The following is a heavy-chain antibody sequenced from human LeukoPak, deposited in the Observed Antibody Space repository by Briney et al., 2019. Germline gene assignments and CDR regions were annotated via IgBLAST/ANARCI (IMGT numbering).Heavy chain of an antibody. CDR2: INTNTGNP. CDR1: GYTFTSYA. CDR3: AREASSGWDNWFDP. D-gene: IGHD6-19*01. V-gene: IGHV7-4-1*02. J-gene: IGHJ5*02. Sequence: ASVKVSCKASGYTFTSYAMNWVRQAPGQGLEWMGWINTNTGNPTYAQGFTGRFVSSLDTSVSTAYLQISSLKAEDTAVYYCAREASSGWDNWFDPWGQGTLVTVSS.